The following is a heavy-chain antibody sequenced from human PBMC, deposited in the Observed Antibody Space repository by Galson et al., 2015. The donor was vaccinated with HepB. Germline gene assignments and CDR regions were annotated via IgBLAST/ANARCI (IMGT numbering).Heavy chain of an antibody. CDR1: GFTFDDYT. Sequence: SLRLSCAASGFTFDDYTMHWVRQAPGKGLEWVSLISWDGGSTYYADSVKGRFTISRDNSKNSLYLQMNSLRTEDTALYYCAKDGAVAGTMRYGMHIWGQGTLVTVSS. D-gene: IGHD6-19*01. CDR2: ISWDGGST. J-gene: IGHJ4*02. V-gene: IGHV3-43*01. CDR3: AKDGAVAGTMRYGMHI.